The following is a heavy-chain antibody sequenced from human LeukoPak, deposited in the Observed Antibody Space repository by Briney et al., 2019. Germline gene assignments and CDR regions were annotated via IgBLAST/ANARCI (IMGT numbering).Heavy chain of an antibody. CDR1: GFTFSSYN. CDR3: ARGPTITMYFDY. D-gene: IGHD3-10*01. Sequence: PGGSLRLSCAASGFTFSSYNMNWVRQAPGKGLEWISYISSSGSTIYYADSVEGRFTISRDNAKNSLYLQMNSLRAEDTAVYYCARGPTITMYFDYWGQGTLVTVSS. J-gene: IGHJ4*02. CDR2: ISSSGSTI. V-gene: IGHV3-48*04.